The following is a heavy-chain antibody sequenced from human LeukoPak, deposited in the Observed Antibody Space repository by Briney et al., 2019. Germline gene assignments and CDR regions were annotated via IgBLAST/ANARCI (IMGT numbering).Heavy chain of an antibody. V-gene: IGHV4-34*01. CDR2: INHSGST. J-gene: IGHJ4*02. CDR3: ARASLKPDY. CDR1: GGSFSGYY. Sequence: PSETLSLTCAVYGGSFSGYYWSWIRQPPGKGLEWIGEINHSGSTNYNPSLKSRVTISVDTSKNQFSLKLSSVTAADTAVYYCARASLKPDYWGQGTLATVSS.